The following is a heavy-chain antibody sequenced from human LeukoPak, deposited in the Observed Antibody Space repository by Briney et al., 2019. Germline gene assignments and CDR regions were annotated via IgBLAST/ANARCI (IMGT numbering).Heavy chain of an antibody. CDR1: GFTFSSSG. CDR3: AKSVGRARIKFSLDV. CDR2: IQSDGRNK. V-gene: IGHV3-30*02. D-gene: IGHD3-16*01. J-gene: IGHJ6*02. Sequence: PGGSLRLSCAASGFTFSSSGMHWVRQAPGKGLEWVAFIQSDGRNKYYADSVDGRFTLSRDNSKDTLYLQMNSLRADDTALYYCAKSVGRARIKFSLDVWGHGTTVTVSS.